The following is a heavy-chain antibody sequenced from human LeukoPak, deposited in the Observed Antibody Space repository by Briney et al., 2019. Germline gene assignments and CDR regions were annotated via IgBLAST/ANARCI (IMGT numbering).Heavy chain of an antibody. CDR3: TRGAGWLIDY. V-gene: IGHV4-59*08. CDR1: GGSISSYY. CDR2: IYYSGST. D-gene: IGHD3-16*01. Sequence: SETLSLTCTVSGGSISSYYWSWIRQPPGKGLEWIGYIYYSGSTNYNPSLKSRVTISVDTSKNQFSLKLSSVTAADTAVYYCTRGAGWLIDYWGQGILVTVSS. J-gene: IGHJ4*02.